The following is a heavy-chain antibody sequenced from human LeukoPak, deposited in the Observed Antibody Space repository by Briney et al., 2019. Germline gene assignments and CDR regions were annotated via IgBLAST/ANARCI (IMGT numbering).Heavy chain of an antibody. CDR3: AKEGTTVVTPFYFDY. CDR1: GFTFSSYG. V-gene: IGHV3-30*18. D-gene: IGHD4-23*01. J-gene: IGHJ4*02. CDR2: ISYDGSNK. Sequence: GGSLRLSCAASGFTFSSYGMHWVRQAPGKGLEWVAVISYDGSNKYYADSVKGRFTISRDNSKNTLYLQMNSLRAEDTAVYYCAKEGTTVVTPFYFDYWGQGTLVTVSS.